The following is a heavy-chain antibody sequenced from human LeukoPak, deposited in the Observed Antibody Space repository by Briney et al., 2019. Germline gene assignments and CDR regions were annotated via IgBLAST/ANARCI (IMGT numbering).Heavy chain of an antibody. V-gene: IGHV4-59*01. Sequence: SETLPLTCSVSDDSITMYYWTWIRQPPGKGLEWIGYIYYSGSTSYKPSLKSRVTISVDTSKNQFSLKLRSVTAADTAVYYCARETSQKGAHYMDVWGKGTTVTISS. CDR2: IYYSGST. CDR3: ARETSQKGAHYMDV. J-gene: IGHJ6*03. D-gene: IGHD3-16*01. CDR1: DDSITMYY.